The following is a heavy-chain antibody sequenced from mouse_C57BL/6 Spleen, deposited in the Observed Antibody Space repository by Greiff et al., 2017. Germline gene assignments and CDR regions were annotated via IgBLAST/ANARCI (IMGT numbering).Heavy chain of an antibody. V-gene: IGHV10-1*01. J-gene: IGHJ1*03. Sequence: EVKLEESGGGLVQPKGSLKLSCAASGFSFNTYAMNWVRQAPGKGLEWVARIRSKSNNYATYYADSVKDRFTISRDDSESMLYLQMNNLKTEDTAMYYCVRQGYYYGSSYGYFDVWGTGTTVTVSS. D-gene: IGHD1-1*01. CDR1: GFSFNTYA. CDR3: VRQGYYYGSSYGYFDV. CDR2: IRSKSNNYAT.